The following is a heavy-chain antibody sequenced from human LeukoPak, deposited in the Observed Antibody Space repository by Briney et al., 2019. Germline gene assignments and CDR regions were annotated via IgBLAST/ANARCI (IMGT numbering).Heavy chain of an antibody. V-gene: IGHV3-30*14. CDR1: GFTFSSYA. D-gene: IGHD5-12*01. Sequence: PGGSLRLSCAASGFTFSSYAMHWVRQAPGKGLGWVAVISYDGSNKYYADSVKGRFTISRDNSKNTLYLQMNSLRAEDTAVYYCARGLSGYHNTGGQGTLVTVSS. J-gene: IGHJ4*02. CDR2: ISYDGSNK. CDR3: ARGLSGYHNT.